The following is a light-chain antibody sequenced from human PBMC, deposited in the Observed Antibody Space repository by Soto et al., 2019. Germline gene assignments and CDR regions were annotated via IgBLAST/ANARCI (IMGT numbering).Light chain of an antibody. V-gene: IGKV3-20*01. CDR3: QQYATSPPT. CDR2: GAS. J-gene: IGKJ4*01. Sequence: EIVLTQSPGTVSLSPGERATLSCRASQSVSSSYLAWYQQKPGQPPMLLIYGASSRATGIPDRFSGSGSGTDFTLTVSRLEPEDVAVYYCQQYATSPPTFGGGTKVEIK. CDR1: QSVSSSY.